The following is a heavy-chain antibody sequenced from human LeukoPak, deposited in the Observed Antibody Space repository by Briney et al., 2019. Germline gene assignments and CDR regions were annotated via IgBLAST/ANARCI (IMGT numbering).Heavy chain of an antibody. CDR3: ARQFYASPPGLAH. J-gene: IGHJ4*02. D-gene: IGHD5/OR15-5a*01. CDR1: GGSISISDYY. CDR2: IYYTGTT. V-gene: IGHV4-30-4*01. Sequence: SQTLSLTCTVSGGSISISDYYWSSIRRPRGKGLEWGGFIYYTGTTYTSPSLKGRATIPQDTSKNPFSLKMGSVTAADTAVYYCARQFYASPPGLAHWGQGILVTVSS.